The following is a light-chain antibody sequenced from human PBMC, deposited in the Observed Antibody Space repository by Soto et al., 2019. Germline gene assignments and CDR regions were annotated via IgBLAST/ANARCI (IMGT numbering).Light chain of an antibody. CDR1: QSVSSY. CDR2: DAS. Sequence: EILLTQSPATLSLSPGERATLSCGASQSVSSYLAWYQKKHGQAPRLLIYDASNRATGIPARFSGSGSGTDFTLTISSLQPEDFAVYYCQQRSNWPGTFGQGTKVDIK. CDR3: QQRSNWPGT. V-gene: IGKV3-11*01. J-gene: IGKJ1*01.